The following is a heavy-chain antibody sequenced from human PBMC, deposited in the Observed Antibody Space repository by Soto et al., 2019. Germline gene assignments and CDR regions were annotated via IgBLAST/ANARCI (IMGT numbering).Heavy chain of an antibody. CDR2: IYWDDDK. CDR3: AHRGGGIVDWYFDL. D-gene: IGHD1-26*01. J-gene: IGHJ2*01. V-gene: IGHV2-5*02. Sequence: QITLNESGPTLVKPTQTLTLTCTFSGFSLGTYGVGVGWIRQPPGKALEWLALIYWDDDKRYSPSLKSRLTITTDPSKRPVFLTLTNMDPVATATYSCAHRGGGIVDWYFDLWGRGTPVIVSS. CDR1: GFSLGTYGVG.